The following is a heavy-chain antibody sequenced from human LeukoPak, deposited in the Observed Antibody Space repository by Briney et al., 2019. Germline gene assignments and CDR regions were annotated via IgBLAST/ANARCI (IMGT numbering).Heavy chain of an antibody. CDR1: GDTFINYW. V-gene: IGHV5-51*01. D-gene: IGHD4-17*01. CDR3: ASHDYGDYGTFKY. CDR2: IYPSDSDP. J-gene: IGHJ4*02. Sequence: GESLKISCKGSGDTFINYWIGWVRQMPGKGLEWMGIIYPSDSDPRYSPSFRGQVTISADKSISTAYLQWSSLKASDTAMYYCASHDYGDYGTFKYWGQGTLVTVSS.